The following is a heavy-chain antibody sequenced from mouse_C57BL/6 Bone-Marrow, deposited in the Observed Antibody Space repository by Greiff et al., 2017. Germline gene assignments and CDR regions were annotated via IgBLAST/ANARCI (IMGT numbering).Heavy chain of an antibody. J-gene: IGHJ2*01. CDR3: ARDLRLRNP. CDR2: IDPSASYT. Sequence: VQLQQPGAELVVPGASVKLSCKASGYTFTSYWMHWVKQRPGQGLEWIGEIDPSASYTNCNQKFKGQSTLTVYKSSSTVYMQLSSLTSEDSAVYDCARDLRLRNPWVQGTTRTDSS. CDR1: GYTFTSYW. D-gene: IGHD3-2*02. V-gene: IGHV1-69*01.